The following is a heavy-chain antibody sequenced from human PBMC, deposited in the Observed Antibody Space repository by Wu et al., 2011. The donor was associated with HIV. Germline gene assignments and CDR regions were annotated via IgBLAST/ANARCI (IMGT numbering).Heavy chain of an antibody. CDR2: INPSGGST. Sequence: QVQLVQSGAEVKKPGASVKVSCKASGYTFTGYYMHWVRQAPGQGLEWMGIINPSGGSTNYAQRFQGRVTMTRDTSTSTVYMELSSLRSEDTAVYYCTRGGAVTYYYDSSGSSDWCFDLWGRGTLVTVSS. V-gene: IGHV1-46*01. CDR3: TRGGAVTYYYDSSGSSDWCFDL. J-gene: IGHJ2*01. CDR1: GYTFTGYY. D-gene: IGHD3-22*01.